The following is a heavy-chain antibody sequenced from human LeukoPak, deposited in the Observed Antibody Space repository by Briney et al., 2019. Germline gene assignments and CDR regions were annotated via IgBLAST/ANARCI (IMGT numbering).Heavy chain of an antibody. Sequence: GGSLRLSCAASGFTFSSYAMSWVRQAPGKGLEWVAVISYDGSNKYYGDSVKGRFTISRDNSKNTLYLQMNSLRGEDTAVYYCAKVRIAAAHYYYYGMDVWGQGTTVTVSS. CDR1: GFTFSSYA. V-gene: IGHV3-30*18. CDR3: AKVRIAAAHYYYYGMDV. CDR2: ISYDGSNK. J-gene: IGHJ6*02. D-gene: IGHD6-13*01.